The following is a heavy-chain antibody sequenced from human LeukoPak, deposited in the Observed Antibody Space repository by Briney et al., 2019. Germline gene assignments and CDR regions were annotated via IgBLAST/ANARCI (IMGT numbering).Heavy chain of an antibody. D-gene: IGHD3-22*01. CDR1: GFTFSSYS. J-gene: IGHJ4*02. Sequence: GGSLRLSCAASGFTFSSYSMNWVRQAPGKGLEWVSAISAGGDRTYYADSVKGRFTISRDNSKNTLYLQMNSLRAEDTAVYYCAKDPWYYYDSSGYLHYFDYWGQGTLVTVSS. CDR3: AKDPWYYYDSSGYLHYFDY. CDR2: ISAGGDRT. V-gene: IGHV3-23*01.